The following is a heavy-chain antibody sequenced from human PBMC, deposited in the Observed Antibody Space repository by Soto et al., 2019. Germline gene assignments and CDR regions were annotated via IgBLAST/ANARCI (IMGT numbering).Heavy chain of an antibody. CDR3: AREWSAFDY. CDR1: GVSITSYK. V-gene: IGHV4-59*01. CDR2: MYSSGSS. D-gene: IGHD2-15*01. Sequence: QVQLQESGPGLVKPSETLSLTCTVSGVSITSYKWSWIWQSPGKGLEWIAYMYSSGSSSYNPSLKSRVTISVDTSKNQYSLKVNSATAADTAVYYCAREWSAFDYWGQGMLVTVSS. J-gene: IGHJ4*02.